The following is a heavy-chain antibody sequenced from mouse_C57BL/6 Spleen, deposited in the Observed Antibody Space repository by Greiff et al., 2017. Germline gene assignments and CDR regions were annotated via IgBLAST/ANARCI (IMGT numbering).Heavy chain of an antibody. J-gene: IGHJ1*03. CDR2: IRNTANNHAT. V-gene: IGHV6-6*01. Sequence: EVKLVESGGGLVQPGGSMKLSCAASGFTFSDAWMDWVRQSPEKGLEWVAEIRNTANNHATYYAESVKGRFTISRADSKSSVYLQMNSLRADDTVIYYGTRGCGPDGWYFDVWGTGTTVTVSS. CDR1: GFTFSDAW. CDR3: TRGCGPDGWYFDV.